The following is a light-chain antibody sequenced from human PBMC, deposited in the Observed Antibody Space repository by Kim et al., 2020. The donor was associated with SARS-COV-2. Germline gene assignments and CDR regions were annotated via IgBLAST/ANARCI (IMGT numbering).Light chain of an antibody. CDR1: SSNVGNKG. CDR3: TAWDSSLSAWV. CDR2: RNN. J-gene: IGLJ3*02. V-gene: IGLV10-54*01. Sequence: QAGLTQPPLVSKGLRQTATLTCTGSSSNVGNKGAAWLQQHQGHPPKLLSYRNNNRPSGISERLSASRSGNTASLTISGLQPEDEADYYCTAWDSSLSAWVFGGGTKVTVL.